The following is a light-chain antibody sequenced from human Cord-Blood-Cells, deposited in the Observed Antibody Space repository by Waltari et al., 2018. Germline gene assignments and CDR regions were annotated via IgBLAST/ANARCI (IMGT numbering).Light chain of an antibody. CDR3: MPALQIL. V-gene: IGKV2-28*01. CDR2: FGS. Sequence: QSNDDNHLNLYIQKLLQSPQLLGDFGSNRASGVPDRFSGSGSDTEFTLKLSRVEADDVGLFYCMPALQILFGPGTKVDIK. CDR1: QSNDDNH. J-gene: IGKJ3*01.